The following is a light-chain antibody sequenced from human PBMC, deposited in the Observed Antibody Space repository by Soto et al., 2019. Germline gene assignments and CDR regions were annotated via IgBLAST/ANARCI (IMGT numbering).Light chain of an antibody. V-gene: IGKV3-11*01. CDR2: DAS. CDR3: QQRSDWPPVT. CDR1: QSVSRY. J-gene: IGKJ4*01. Sequence: EIVLTQSPATLSLSPGERATLSCRASQSVSRYLAWYQQNPGQAPRLLIYDASNRATGIPARFSGSGSGTDFTLTISSLEPEDFAVYYCQQRSDWPPVTFGGGTKVEIK.